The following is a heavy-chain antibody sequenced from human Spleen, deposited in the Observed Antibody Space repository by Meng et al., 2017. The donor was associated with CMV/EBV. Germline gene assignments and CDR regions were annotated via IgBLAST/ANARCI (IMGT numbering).Heavy chain of an antibody. V-gene: IGHV3-21*01. Sequence: GGSLRLSCAASGFIFSSYSMTWVRQAPGKGLEWVSSISGSSIYIYYADSVKGRFTISRDNAKNALYLQISSLRAEDTAMYYCARLTSGSASSDYCGQGTLVTVSS. CDR1: GFIFSSYS. CDR3: ARLTSGSASSDY. D-gene: IGHD6-25*01. J-gene: IGHJ4*02. CDR2: ISGSSIYI.